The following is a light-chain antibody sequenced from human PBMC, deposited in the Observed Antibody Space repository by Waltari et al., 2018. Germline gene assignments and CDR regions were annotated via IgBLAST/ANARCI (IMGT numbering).Light chain of an antibody. CDR1: QSVSSN. Sequence: EIVMTQSPATLSVSTGERATLSCRASQSVSSNLAWYQQKPGQAPRLLIYGASTRATGIPARCSGSGSGTEFTLTISSMQSEDFAVYYCQQYNNWPRTFGQGTKVEIK. CDR3: QQYNNWPRT. CDR2: GAS. J-gene: IGKJ1*01. V-gene: IGKV3-15*01.